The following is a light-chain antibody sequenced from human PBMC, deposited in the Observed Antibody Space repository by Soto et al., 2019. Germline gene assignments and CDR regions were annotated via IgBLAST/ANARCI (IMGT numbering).Light chain of an antibody. V-gene: IGKV3-20*01. CDR2: GAS. CDR3: QQYGSSPPIT. CDR1: QSIWSS. Sequence: EIVMTQSPATLSVSPGERATLSCRASQSIWSSLAWYQQRPGQAPRLLIYGASSRATGIPDRFSGSGSGTDFTLTISRLEPEDFAVYYCQQYGSSPPITFGQGTRLEIK. J-gene: IGKJ5*01.